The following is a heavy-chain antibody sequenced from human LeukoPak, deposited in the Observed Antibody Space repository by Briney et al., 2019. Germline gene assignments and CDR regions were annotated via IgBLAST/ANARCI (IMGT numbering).Heavy chain of an antibody. Sequence: SETLSLTCTVSGGSISSNSHYWGWIRQTPGKGLECIGSIYYSGTTYYNPSLKSRVTISVDTSKNQFSLKLSSVTAADTAVYYCARQYDSSGYYYFDYWGQGTLVTVSS. J-gene: IGHJ4*02. CDR3: ARQYDSSGYYYFDY. CDR1: GGSISSNSHY. V-gene: IGHV4-39*01. D-gene: IGHD3-22*01. CDR2: IYYSGTT.